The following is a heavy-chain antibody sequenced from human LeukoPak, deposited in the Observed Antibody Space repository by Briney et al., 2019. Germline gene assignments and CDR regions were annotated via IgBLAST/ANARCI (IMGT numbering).Heavy chain of an antibody. V-gene: IGHV3-23*01. CDR2: VSGSGDTT. Sequence: GGSLRLSCAASGFTSSSYAMGWVRQAPGRGLEWVSTVSGSGDTTYYADSVRGRFTISGDSSKNTLYLQMNSLRAEDTAIYYCAKHEIIPSAPFDYWGQGTLVTVSS. CDR3: AKHEIIPSAPFDY. CDR1: GFTSSSYA. J-gene: IGHJ4*02. D-gene: IGHD2-2*01.